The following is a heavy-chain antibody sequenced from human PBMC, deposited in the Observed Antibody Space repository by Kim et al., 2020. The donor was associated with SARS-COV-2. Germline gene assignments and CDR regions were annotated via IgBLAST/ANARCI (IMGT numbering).Heavy chain of an antibody. D-gene: IGHD1-26*01. CDR2: STV. J-gene: IGHJ4*02. Sequence: STVYYADSVKGRFTISRDNAKNSLYLQMNSLRAEDTAVYYCARGAGATSYWGQGTLVTVSS. V-gene: IGHV3-48*04. CDR3: ARGAGATSY.